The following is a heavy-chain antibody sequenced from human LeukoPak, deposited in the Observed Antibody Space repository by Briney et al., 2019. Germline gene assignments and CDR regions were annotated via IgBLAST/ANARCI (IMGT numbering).Heavy chain of an antibody. J-gene: IGHJ5*01. CDR1: GFTFTNFA. D-gene: IGHD1-1*01. Sequence: GGSLRLSCAASGFTFTNFAMHWVRQAPGKGLVWVAAIWSDGSRKEYIDFVKDRFTVSRDNSKNTLYLQMNSLRAEDTALYFCAKDLGVLRSGERHPDNWFDSWGQGTLVTVSS. CDR3: AKDLGVLRSGERHPDNWFDS. V-gene: IGHV3-33*06. CDR2: IWSDGSRK.